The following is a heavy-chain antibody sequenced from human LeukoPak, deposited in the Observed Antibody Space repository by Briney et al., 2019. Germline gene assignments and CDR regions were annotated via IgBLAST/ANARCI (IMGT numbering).Heavy chain of an antibody. Sequence: GGSLRLSCAACRFTFSNSAMNWVRQGAGRGREWVSAISTSGTSTYYADSVKGRFTISRDNSKNTLYLQMNSLRAEDTAVYYCAKVPGYCAYDFAPFDYWGQGTLVTVSS. D-gene: IGHD5-12*01. CDR2: ISTSGTST. V-gene: IGHV3-23*01. CDR1: RFTFSNSA. J-gene: IGHJ4*02. CDR3: AKVPGYCAYDFAPFDY.